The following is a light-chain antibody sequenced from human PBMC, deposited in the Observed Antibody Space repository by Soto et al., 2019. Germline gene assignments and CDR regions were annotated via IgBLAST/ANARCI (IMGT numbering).Light chain of an antibody. Sequence: EIVMTQSPATLSVSPGETATLSCRAGQNVNTNLAWYQQKPGQGPRLLIFDASIRVPTTPARFSGSVSGTEFTLTISSLESEDFAVYFCQQYGDRPRTFGQGTKVEIK. J-gene: IGKJ1*01. V-gene: IGKV3-15*01. CDR1: QNVNTN. CDR3: QQYGDRPRT. CDR2: DAS.